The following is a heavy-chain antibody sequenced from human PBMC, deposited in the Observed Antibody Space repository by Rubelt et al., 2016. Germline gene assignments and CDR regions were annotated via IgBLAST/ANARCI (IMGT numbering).Heavy chain of an antibody. V-gene: IGHV1-18*01. CDR3: ARGYCSSANCLFNWFDP. Sequence: QVQLVQSGAEVKKPGASVKVSCKASGYTFTTYGISWVRQAPGQGLEWMGWIRTYNGNTNYAQKLQGRVTMTPDPSTSTAYMGLRSLRSDDPAMYFCARGYCSSANCLFNWFDPWGQGTLVTVSS. J-gene: IGHJ5*02. CDR1: GYTFTTYG. D-gene: IGHD2-2*01. CDR2: IRTYNGNT.